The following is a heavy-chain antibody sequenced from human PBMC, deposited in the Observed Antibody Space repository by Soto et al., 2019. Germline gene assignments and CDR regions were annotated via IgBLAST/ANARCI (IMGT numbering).Heavy chain of an antibody. CDR1: GFTFSSYA. D-gene: IGHD3-3*01. Sequence: PGGSLRLSCAASGFTFSSYAMSWVRQAPGKGLEWVSAISGSGGSTYYADSVKGRFTISRDNSKNTLYLQMNSLRAEDTAVYYCAKDSVLVLRFLEWFPAAALGFDYWGQGTLVTVSS. J-gene: IGHJ4*02. CDR2: ISGSGGST. V-gene: IGHV3-23*01. CDR3: AKDSVLVLRFLEWFPAAALGFDY.